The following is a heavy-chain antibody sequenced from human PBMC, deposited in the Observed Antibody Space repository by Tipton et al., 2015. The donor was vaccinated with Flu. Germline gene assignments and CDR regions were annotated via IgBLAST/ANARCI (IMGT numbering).Heavy chain of an antibody. J-gene: IGHJ6*03. V-gene: IGHV4-34*01. CDR1: GGSFSGYY. CDR3: AREIDGYYYYMDV. CDR2: INHSGST. Sequence: SLTCAVYGGSFSGYYWSWIRQPPGKGLEWIGEINHSGSTNYNPSLKSRVTISVDTSKNQFSLKLSSVTAADTAVYYCAREIDGYYYYMDVWGKGTTVTVSS.